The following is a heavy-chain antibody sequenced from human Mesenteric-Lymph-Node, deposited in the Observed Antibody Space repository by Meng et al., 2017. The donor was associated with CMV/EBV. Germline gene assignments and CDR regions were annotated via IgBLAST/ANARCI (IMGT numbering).Heavy chain of an antibody. V-gene: IGHV4-30-2*01. CDR1: GGSISSGVYS. CDR3: ARVGKTLDYGDCFDY. J-gene: IGHJ4*02. CDR2: IYHSGNT. D-gene: IGHD4-17*01. Sequence: GGSISSGVYSWRSIRQPPGQGLEWIGYIYHSGNTYYNPSLRSRVTISVDRSKNQFSLKLSSVTAADTAVYYCARVGKTLDYGDCFDYWGQGTLVTVSS.